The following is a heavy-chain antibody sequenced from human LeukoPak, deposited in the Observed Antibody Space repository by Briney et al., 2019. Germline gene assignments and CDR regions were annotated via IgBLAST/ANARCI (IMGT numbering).Heavy chain of an antibody. CDR3: ARGRHYFYYMDV. CDR1: GGTFSSYA. V-gene: IGHV1-2*02. CDR2: INPNSGGT. J-gene: IGHJ6*03. Sequence: ASVKVSCKASGGTFSSYAISWVRQAPGQGLEWMGWINPNSGGTNYAQKFQGRVTMTRDTSISTAYMELSRLRSDDTAVYYCARGRHYFYYMDVWGNGTTVTVSS.